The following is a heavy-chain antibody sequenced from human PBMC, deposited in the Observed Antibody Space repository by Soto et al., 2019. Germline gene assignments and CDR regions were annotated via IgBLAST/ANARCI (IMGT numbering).Heavy chain of an antibody. Sequence: ASVKVSCKASGYTFTDYGITWVRQAPGQGLEWVGRISTYNGHTDYAQKLQGRVTMTADTSTNTAYMDLRSLRSDDTAVYYCARDQGITTFGVYSMYYYGMDVWGQGTTVTVSS. CDR1: GYTFTDYG. V-gene: IGHV1-18*04. D-gene: IGHD3-3*01. CDR3: ARDQGITTFGVYSMYYYGMDV. CDR2: ISTYNGHT. J-gene: IGHJ6*02.